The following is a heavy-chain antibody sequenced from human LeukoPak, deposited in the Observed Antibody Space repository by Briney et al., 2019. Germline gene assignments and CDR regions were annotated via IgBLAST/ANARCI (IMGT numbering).Heavy chain of an antibody. V-gene: IGHV1-46*01. CDR2: INPSGGST. Sequence: ASVKVSCKASGYTFTSYYMHWVRQAPGQGLEWMGIINPSGGSTSYAQKFQGRVTMTRDMSTSTVYMELSSLRSEDTAVYYCAREGYGDYGAQVYYYMDVWGKGTTVTVPS. CDR1: GYTFTSYY. J-gene: IGHJ6*03. CDR3: AREGYGDYGAQVYYYMDV. D-gene: IGHD4-17*01.